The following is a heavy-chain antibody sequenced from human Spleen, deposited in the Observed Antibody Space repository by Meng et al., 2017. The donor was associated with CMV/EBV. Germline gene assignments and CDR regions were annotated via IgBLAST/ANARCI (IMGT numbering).Heavy chain of an antibody. V-gene: IGHV3-33*01. Sequence: GGSLRLSCAASGFTFSSYGMHWVRQAPGKGLEWVAVIWYDGSNKYYADSVKGRFTISRDNSKNTLYLQVNSLRAEDTAVYYCTRGRLVRGNAFDIWGQGTMVTVSS. D-gene: IGHD3-10*01. CDR1: GFTFSSYG. CDR3: TRGRLVRGNAFDI. J-gene: IGHJ3*02. CDR2: IWYDGSNK.